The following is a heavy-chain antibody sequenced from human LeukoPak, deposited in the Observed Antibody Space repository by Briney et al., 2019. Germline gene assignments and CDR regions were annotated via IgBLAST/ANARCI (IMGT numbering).Heavy chain of an antibody. CDR3: AKDSKRWKTYYYESGSYYFDY. V-gene: IGHV3-30*04. Sequence: PGGSLRLSCAASGFTFSSYAMHWVRQAPGKGLEWVAVISYDGSNKYYADSVKGRFTISRDNSKNTLHLQMNSLRAEDTAVYYCAKDSKRWKTYYYESGSYYFDYWGHGSLVTVSS. CDR2: ISYDGSNK. J-gene: IGHJ4*01. CDR1: GFTFSSYA. D-gene: IGHD3-10*01.